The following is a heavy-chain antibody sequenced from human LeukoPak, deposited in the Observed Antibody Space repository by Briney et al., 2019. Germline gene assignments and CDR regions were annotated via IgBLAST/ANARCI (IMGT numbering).Heavy chain of an antibody. CDR2: INPSGGST. D-gene: IGHD5-18*01. CDR1: GYTFTSYY. J-gene: IGHJ3*02. CDR3: ARVGGYSYGSRHYAFDI. V-gene: IGHV1-46*01. Sequence: ASVKVSCTASGYTFTSYYMHWVRQAPGQGLEWMGIINPSGGSTSYAQKFQGRVTMTRDTSTSTVYMELSSLRSEDTAVYYCARVGGYSYGSRHYAFDIWGQGTMITVSS.